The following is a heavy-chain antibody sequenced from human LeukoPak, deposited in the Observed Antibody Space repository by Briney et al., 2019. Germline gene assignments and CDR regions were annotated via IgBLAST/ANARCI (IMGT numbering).Heavy chain of an antibody. D-gene: IGHD5-24*01. J-gene: IGHJ4*02. Sequence: PSETLSLTCTVAGGSISSSSYYWGWIRQPPGKGLEWIASIYYSGSTYYNPSLKSRVTISVDTSKNQFSLKLSSVTAADTAVYYCARHGENDVEMATIDYWGQGTLDTVFS. V-gene: IGHV4-39*01. CDR3: ARHGENDVEMATIDY. CDR2: IYYSGST. CDR1: GGSISSSSYY.